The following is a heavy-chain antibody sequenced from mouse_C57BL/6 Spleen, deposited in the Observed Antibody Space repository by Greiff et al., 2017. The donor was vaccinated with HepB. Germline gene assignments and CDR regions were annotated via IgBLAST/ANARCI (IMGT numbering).Heavy chain of an antibody. J-gene: IGHJ3*01. V-gene: IGHV5-12*01. CDR1: GFTFSDYY. Sequence: EVKVVESGGGLVQPGGSLKLSCAASGFTFSDYYMYWVRQTPEKRLELVAYISNGGGSTYYPDTVKGRFTISRDNAKNTLYLQRSRLKSEATAMYYCASPQGKDGYDTWVANWGKGTLVTVAA. D-gene: IGHD2-2*01. CDR3: ASPQGKDGYDTWVAN. CDR2: ISNGGGST.